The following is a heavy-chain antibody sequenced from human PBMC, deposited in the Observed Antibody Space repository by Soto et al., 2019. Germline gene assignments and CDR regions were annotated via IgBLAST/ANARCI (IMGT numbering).Heavy chain of an antibody. V-gene: IGHV3-9*01. J-gene: IGHJ6*02. CDR2: ISWNSGSI. D-gene: IGHD6-13*01. CDR1: GFTFDDYA. Sequence: GGSLRLSCAASGFTFDDYAMHWVRQAPGKGLEWVSGISWNSGSIGYADSVKGRFTISRDNAKNSLYLQMNSLRAEDTALYYCAKDSCKPLAGTGCGMDGWGQGTTVTISS. CDR3: AKDSCKPLAGTGCGMDG.